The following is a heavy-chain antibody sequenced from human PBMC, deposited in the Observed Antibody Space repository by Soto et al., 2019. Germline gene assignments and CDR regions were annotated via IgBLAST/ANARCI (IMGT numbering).Heavy chain of an antibody. V-gene: IGHV1-18*01. J-gene: IGHJ5*02. CDR2: IIPYIGNA. Sequence: GASVKVSCKASGYTFTSYGIGWVRQAPGQGLEWMGWIIPYIGNANYAQKFQGRVTITADKSTSTAYMELSSLRSEDTAVYYCARDRRSSSWLNWLDPWGQGTLVTVSS. D-gene: IGHD6-13*01. CDR1: GYTFTSYG. CDR3: ARDRRSSSWLNWLDP.